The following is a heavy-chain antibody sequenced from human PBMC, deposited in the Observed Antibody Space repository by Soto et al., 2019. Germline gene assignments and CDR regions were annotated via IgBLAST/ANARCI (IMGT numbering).Heavy chain of an antibody. D-gene: IGHD6-6*01. Sequence: SVKVSCKASGGTFSSYPISWVRQAPGQGLEWMGGIIPIFGTANYAQKFQGRVTITADESTSTAYMELSSLRSEDTAVYYCARDGIAARGGYYYYGMDVWGQGTTVIVSS. CDR2: IIPIFGTA. CDR1: GGTFSSYP. J-gene: IGHJ6*02. V-gene: IGHV1-69*13. CDR3: ARDGIAARGGYYYYGMDV.